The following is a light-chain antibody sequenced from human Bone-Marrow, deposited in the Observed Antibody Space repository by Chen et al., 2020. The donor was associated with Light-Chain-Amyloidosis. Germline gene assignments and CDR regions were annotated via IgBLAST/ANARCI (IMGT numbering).Light chain of an antibody. J-gene: IGLJ2*01. CDR3: CSFAGTSTPL. V-gene: IGLV2-23*02. CDR2: EVT. CDR1: SSDIGTYNL. Sequence: QSALTQPASGSGSPGQSITISCTGTSSDIGTYNLVSWYQQHPGKAPQLLFYEVTQRPSGVSGRFSGSKSGNTSSLTSSGLRTDDEAYYFCCSFAGTSTPLFGGGSKLTV.